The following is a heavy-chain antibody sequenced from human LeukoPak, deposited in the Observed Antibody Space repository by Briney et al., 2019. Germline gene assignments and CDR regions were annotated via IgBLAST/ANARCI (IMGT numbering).Heavy chain of an antibody. J-gene: IGHJ6*03. CDR3: ARASLPRTNFYYYYYMDV. D-gene: IGHD1-26*01. V-gene: IGHV5-51*01. Sequence: PGESLKISCKGSGYSFTSHWIGWVRQMPGKGLEWMGIIYPGDSDTRYSPSFQGQVTISADKSISTAYLQWSSLKASDTAMYYCARASLPRTNFYYYYYMDVWGKGTTVTVSS. CDR1: GYSFTSHW. CDR2: IYPGDSDT.